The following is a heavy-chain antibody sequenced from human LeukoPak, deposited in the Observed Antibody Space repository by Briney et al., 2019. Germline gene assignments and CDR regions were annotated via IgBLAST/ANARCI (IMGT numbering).Heavy chain of an antibody. D-gene: IGHD6-13*01. J-gene: IGHJ5*01. CDR2: INAGNGNT. CDR1: GYTFTSYA. V-gene: IGHV1-3*01. CDR3: ARIQSLASSFSSFDS. Sequence: ASVKVSCKASGYTFTSYAMHWVRQAPGQRLEWMGWINAGNGNTKYSQKFQGRVTITRDTSASTAYMELSSLRSEDTAVYYCARIQSLASSFSSFDSWGQGTLVTVSS.